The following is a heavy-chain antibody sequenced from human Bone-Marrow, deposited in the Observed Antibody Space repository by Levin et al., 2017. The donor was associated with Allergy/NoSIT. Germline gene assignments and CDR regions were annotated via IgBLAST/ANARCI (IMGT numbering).Heavy chain of an antibody. CDR2: ISGSGGST. CDR1: GFTFSSYA. CDR3: AKAGHWNYYFDY. D-gene: IGHD1-7*01. J-gene: IGHJ4*02. V-gene: IGHV3-23*01. Sequence: GESLKISCAASGFTFSSYAMSWVRQAPGKGLEWVSTISGSGGSTYYADSVKGRFTISRDNSKNTLYLQMNSLRAEDTAVYYCAKAGHWNYYFDYWGQGTLVTVSS.